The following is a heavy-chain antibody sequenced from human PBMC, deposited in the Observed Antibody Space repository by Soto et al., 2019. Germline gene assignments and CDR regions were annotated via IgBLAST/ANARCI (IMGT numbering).Heavy chain of an antibody. Sequence: WASVKVSCKASGGTFSSYAISWVRQAPGQGLEWMGGIIPIFGTANYAQKFQGRVTITADESTSTAYMELSSLRSEDTAVYYCARIPPVGASEFNWGQGTLVTVSS. CDR2: IIPIFGTA. D-gene: IGHD1-26*01. V-gene: IGHV1-69*13. CDR3: ARIPPVGASEFN. J-gene: IGHJ4*02. CDR1: GGTFSSYA.